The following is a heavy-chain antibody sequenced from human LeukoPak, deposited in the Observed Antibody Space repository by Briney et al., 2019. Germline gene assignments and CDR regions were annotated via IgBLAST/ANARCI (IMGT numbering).Heavy chain of an antibody. D-gene: IGHD3-10*01. CDR3: AKGPMDSSYYLFDY. CDR2: ITGSGVDT. CDR1: GFTFSSHA. J-gene: IGHJ4*02. Sequence: EAGGPLRLSCAAPGFTFSSHAMSWVRQAPGKGMEWVSVITGSGVDTYYAGSVKGRFTISRDNSKNTLYVQMNSLGAEDTAIYYCAKGPMDSSYYLFDYWGQGTLVTVSS. V-gene: IGHV3-23*01.